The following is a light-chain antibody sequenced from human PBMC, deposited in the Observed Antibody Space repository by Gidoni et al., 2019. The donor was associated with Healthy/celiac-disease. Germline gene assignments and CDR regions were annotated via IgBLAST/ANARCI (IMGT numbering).Light chain of an antibody. V-gene: IGKV2-28*01. CDR3: MQALQTPLT. J-gene: IGKJ2*01. CDR2: LGS. Sequence: DIVMTQSPPSLPVTPGEPASISCRSSQSLLNSSGYNYVDWYLQKPGQSPQLLIYLGSNRASGVPDRFSASGSGTDFTLKISRVEAEDVGVYYCMQALQTPLTCGQGTKLEIK. CDR1: QSLLNSSGYNY.